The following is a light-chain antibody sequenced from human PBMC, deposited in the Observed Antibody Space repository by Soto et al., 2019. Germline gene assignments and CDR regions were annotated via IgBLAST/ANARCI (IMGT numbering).Light chain of an antibody. V-gene: IGKV3-20*01. CDR3: QQYASLPLT. J-gene: IGKJ4*01. CDR2: GAS. Sequence: EIVLTQSPGTLSLSPGERATLSCWASQSVTSSYLAWYQQKPGQAPRPLIYGASSRATGIPDRFSGSGSGTDFTLTISRLEPEDFAVYYCQQYASLPLTFGGGTKVEIK. CDR1: QSVTSSY.